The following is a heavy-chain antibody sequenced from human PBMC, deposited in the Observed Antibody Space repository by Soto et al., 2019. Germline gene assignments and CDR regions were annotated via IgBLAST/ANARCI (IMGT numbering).Heavy chain of an antibody. V-gene: IGHV4-30-2*01. Sequence: KPSETLSLTCAVSGGSISSGGYSWSWIRQPPGKGLEWIGYIYHSGSTYYNPSLKSRVTISVDRSKNQFSLKLSSVTAADTAVYYCARGGSSSSYAFDIWGQGTMVTVSS. CDR2: IYHSGST. D-gene: IGHD6-6*01. CDR1: GGSISSGGYS. CDR3: ARGGSSSSYAFDI. J-gene: IGHJ3*02.